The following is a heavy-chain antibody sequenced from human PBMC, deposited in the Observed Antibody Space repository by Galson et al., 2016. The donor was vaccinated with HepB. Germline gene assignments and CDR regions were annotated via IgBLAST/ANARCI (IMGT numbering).Heavy chain of an antibody. CDR1: GFTFSRYN. J-gene: IGHJ4*02. D-gene: IGHD3-22*01. Sequence: SLRLSCAGSGFTFSRYNMNWVRQAPGKGLEWLADISISGSTVYYADSVKGRFTISRDNDKNSVYLQMDSLRDEDTAVSYCAREADFYDSTGYFPPFAYWGQGILVTVSS. V-gene: IGHV3-48*03. CDR2: ISISGSTV. CDR3: AREADFYDSTGYFPPFAY.